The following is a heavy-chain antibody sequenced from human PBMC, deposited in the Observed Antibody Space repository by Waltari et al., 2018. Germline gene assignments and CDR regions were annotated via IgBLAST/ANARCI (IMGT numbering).Heavy chain of an antibody. J-gene: IGHJ4*02. Sequence: QVQLVQSGAEVKKPGSSVKVSCKASGGTFSSYAISWVRQAPGQGLEWMGGSIPIFGTANYAQKFQGRVTITADESTSTAYMELSSLRSEDTAVYYCAAREDSSGWLEVFFPDYWGQGTLVTVSS. CDR1: GGTFSSYA. V-gene: IGHV1-69*12. CDR2: SIPIFGTA. D-gene: IGHD6-19*01. CDR3: AAREDSSGWLEVFFPDY.